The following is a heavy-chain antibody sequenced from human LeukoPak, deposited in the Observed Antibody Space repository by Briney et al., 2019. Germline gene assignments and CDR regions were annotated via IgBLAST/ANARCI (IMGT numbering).Heavy chain of an antibody. CDR3: ARDHITIFGVVIIPLDV. CDR1: GFTFSSYA. V-gene: IGHV3-7*01. Sequence: GESLRLSCAASGFTFSSYAMSWVRQAPGKGLEWVANIKQDGSEKYYVDSVKGRFTISRDNAKNSLYLQMNSLRAEDTAVYYCARDHITIFGVVIIPLDVWGQGTTVTVSS. J-gene: IGHJ6*02. D-gene: IGHD3-3*01. CDR2: IKQDGSEK.